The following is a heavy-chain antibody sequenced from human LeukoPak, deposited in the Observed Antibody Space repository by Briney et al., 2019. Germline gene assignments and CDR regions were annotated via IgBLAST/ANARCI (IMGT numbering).Heavy chain of an antibody. Sequence: PSETLSLTCSVSGGSISNYFWTWTRQPPGKGLEWIGYIYSSGSTYYNPSLKSRVTISVDTSKNQFSLKLSSVTAADTAVYYCARGTYYYDSNGYYYPWYFDLWGRGTLVTVSS. J-gene: IGHJ2*01. CDR3: ARGTYYYDSNGYYYPWYFDL. V-gene: IGHV4-59*08. D-gene: IGHD3-22*01. CDR2: IYSSGST. CDR1: GGSISNYF.